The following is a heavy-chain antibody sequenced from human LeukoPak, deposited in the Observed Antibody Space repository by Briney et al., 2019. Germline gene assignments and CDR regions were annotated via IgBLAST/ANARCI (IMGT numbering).Heavy chain of an antibody. CDR3: ARGGQWLGES. CDR2: IYHTGST. D-gene: IGHD6-19*01. CDR1: GYSISSGFH. J-gene: IGHJ4*02. Sequence: SETLSLTCDVSGYSISSGFHWGWIRQPPGKGLEWIGSIYHTGSTYYDPSLTSRVTILVDTSKNRFSLKLTSVTAADTAVYYCARGGQWLGESWGQGTLVIVSS. V-gene: IGHV4-38-2*01.